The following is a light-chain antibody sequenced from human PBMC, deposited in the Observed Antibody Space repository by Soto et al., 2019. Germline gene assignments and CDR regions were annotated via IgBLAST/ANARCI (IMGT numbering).Light chain of an antibody. CDR3: QQYNSYDMWT. J-gene: IGKJ1*01. CDR2: GAS. Sequence: DIQMTQSPSTLSASVGDRVIITCRASHSTSKWLAWYQQKPGKAPKLLIYGASSLESGVPSRFSGSGSGTEFTLTISSLQPDDFATYYCQQYNSYDMWTFGQGTKV. CDR1: HSTSKW. V-gene: IGKV1-5*01.